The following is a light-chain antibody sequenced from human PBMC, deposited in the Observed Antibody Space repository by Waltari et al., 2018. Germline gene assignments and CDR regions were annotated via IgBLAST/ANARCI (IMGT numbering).Light chain of an antibody. CDR1: QSVLYSSNNKNY. V-gene: IGKV4-1*01. CDR3: QQYYSPLIT. Sequence: DIVMTQSPDSLAVSLGERATINCKSSQSVLYSSNNKNYLAWYHQKPGQPPKMLISWASTRESGVPDRFSGSGSGTDFTLTISSLQAEDVAVYYCQQYYSPLITFGQGTRLEIK. CDR2: WAS. J-gene: IGKJ5*01.